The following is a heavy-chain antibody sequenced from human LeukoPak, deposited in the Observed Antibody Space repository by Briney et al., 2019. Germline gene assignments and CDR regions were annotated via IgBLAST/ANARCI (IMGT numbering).Heavy chain of an antibody. J-gene: IGHJ6*03. D-gene: IGHD6-13*01. CDR2: INSDGSST. V-gene: IGHV3-74*01. CDR3: ASLAAAGITYYYMDV. CDR1: GFTFSSYW. Sequence: GGSLRLSCAASGFTFSSYWMHWVRQAPGKGLVWVSRINSDGSSTSYADSVKGRFTISRDNAKNALYLQMNSLRAEDTAVYYCASLAAAGITYYYMDVWGKGTTVTVSS.